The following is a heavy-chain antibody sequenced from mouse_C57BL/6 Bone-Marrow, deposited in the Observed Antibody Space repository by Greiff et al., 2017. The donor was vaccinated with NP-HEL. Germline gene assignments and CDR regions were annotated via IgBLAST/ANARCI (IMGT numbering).Heavy chain of an antibody. V-gene: IGHV2-6*01. CDR2: IWGAGST. Sequence: QVQLKESGPGLVAPSQSLSITCTVSGFSFTSYGVDWVRQSPGKGLEWMGVIWGAGSTTYNSAINSRLIISTDNSTSQVLLKMNSLQNGDRAMYCSSSADNWTWFGDRGQGALVTVAA. J-gene: IGHJ3*01. CDR3: SSADNWTWFGD. CDR1: GFSFTSYG. D-gene: IGHD4-1*01.